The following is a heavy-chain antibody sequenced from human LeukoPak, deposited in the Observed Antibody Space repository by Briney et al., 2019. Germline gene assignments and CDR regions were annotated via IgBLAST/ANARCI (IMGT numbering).Heavy chain of an antibody. V-gene: IGHV5-51*01. D-gene: IGHD6-19*01. J-gene: IGHJ6*02. CDR1: GYSFTSYW. CDR3: ARHTAVAGIYYYYGMDV. CDR2: IYPGDSDT. Sequence: GESLKISCKGSGYSFTSYWIGWVRQMPGKGRERMGIIYPGDSDTRYSPSFQGQVTISADKSISTAYLQWSSLKASDTAMYYCARHTAVAGIYYYYGMDVWGQGTTVTVSS.